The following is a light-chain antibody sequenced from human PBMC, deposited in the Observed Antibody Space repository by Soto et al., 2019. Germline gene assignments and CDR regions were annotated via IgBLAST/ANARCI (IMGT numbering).Light chain of an antibody. CDR1: SSDVCGYNY. V-gene: IGLV2-14*01. Sequence: QSVLTQPASVSGSPGQSITISCTGTSSDVCGYNYVSWYQQHPGKAPKLMIYDVSNRPSGVSNRFSGSKSGNTASLTISGLQAEDEADYYCSSYTSSSTHYVFGTGTKVTVL. J-gene: IGLJ1*01. CDR3: SSYTSSSTHYV. CDR2: DVS.